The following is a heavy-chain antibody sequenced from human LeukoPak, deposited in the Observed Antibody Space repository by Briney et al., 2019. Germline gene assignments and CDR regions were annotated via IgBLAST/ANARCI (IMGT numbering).Heavy chain of an antibody. Sequence: PSETLSLTCTVSGGSISSYYWSWIRQPPGKGLEWIGYIYYSGSTNYNPSLKSRVTISVDTSKNQFSLKLSSVTAADTAVYYCARDSYGSGSSHYYYYGMDVWGQGTTVTVSS. CDR3: ARDSYGSGSSHYYYYGMDV. J-gene: IGHJ6*02. D-gene: IGHD3-10*01. CDR2: IYYSGST. V-gene: IGHV4-59*01. CDR1: GGSISSYY.